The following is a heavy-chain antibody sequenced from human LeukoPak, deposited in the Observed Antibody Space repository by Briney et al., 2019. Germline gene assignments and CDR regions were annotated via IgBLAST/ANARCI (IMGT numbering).Heavy chain of an antibody. Sequence: GRSLRLSCAASGFTFDDYAMHWVRQAPGEGLEWASGISWNSGSIGYADSVKGRFTISRDNAKNSLYLQMNSLRAEDTALYYCAKGGAAGKFPADYWGQGTLVTVSS. CDR3: AKGGAAGKFPADY. CDR1: GFTFDDYA. CDR2: ISWNSGSI. D-gene: IGHD6-13*01. V-gene: IGHV3-9*01. J-gene: IGHJ4*02.